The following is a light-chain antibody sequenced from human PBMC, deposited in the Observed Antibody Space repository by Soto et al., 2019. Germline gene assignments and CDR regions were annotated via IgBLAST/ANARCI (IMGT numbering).Light chain of an antibody. Sequence: SYELTQPPSVSVAPGKTARITCGGNNIGSKSVHWYQQKPGQAPGLGIYYDSDRPSGIPERFSGSNSGNTATLTISRVEAGDEADYYCQVWDSSSDHPYAVFGGGTQLTVL. CDR2: YDS. V-gene: IGLV3-21*04. CDR1: NIGSKS. J-gene: IGLJ7*01. CDR3: QVWDSSSDHPYAV.